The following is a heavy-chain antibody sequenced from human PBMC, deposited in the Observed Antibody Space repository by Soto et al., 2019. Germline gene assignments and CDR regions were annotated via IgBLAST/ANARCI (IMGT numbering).Heavy chain of an antibody. Sequence: GGSLRLSCAASGFTLSNYDMNWVRQAPGKGLEWVSHISSDGSSRYYADSVKGRFTISRDNARNSLSLQMNSLIVEDTAVYYCATEVDFWGGWKIGMDVWGQGTAVTVSS. J-gene: IGHJ6*02. CDR1: GFTLSNYD. CDR2: ISSDGSSR. V-gene: IGHV3-48*03. D-gene: IGHD3-3*01. CDR3: ATEVDFWGGWKIGMDV.